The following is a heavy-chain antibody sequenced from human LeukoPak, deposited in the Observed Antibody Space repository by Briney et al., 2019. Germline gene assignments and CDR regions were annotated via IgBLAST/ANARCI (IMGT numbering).Heavy chain of an antibody. Sequence: GASVKVSCKASGYTYTGYYMHWVRQAPGQGLEWMGWISAYNGNTNYAQKLQGRVTMTTDTSTSTAYMELRSLRSDDTAVYYCAYTSDSGSYQHFDYWGQGTLVTVSS. J-gene: IGHJ4*02. CDR3: AYTSDSGSYQHFDY. D-gene: IGHD3-10*01. CDR2: ISAYNGNT. CDR1: GYTYTGYY. V-gene: IGHV1-18*04.